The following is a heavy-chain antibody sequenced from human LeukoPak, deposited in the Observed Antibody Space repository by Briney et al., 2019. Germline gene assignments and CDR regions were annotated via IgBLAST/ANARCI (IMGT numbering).Heavy chain of an antibody. CDR1: GFTFSSYA. Sequence: GGSLRLPCAASGFTFSSYAMSWVRQAPGKGLEWVSAISGSGGSTYYADSVKGRFTISRDNSKNTLYLQMNSLRAEDTAVYYCAKGFDYGDYYFDYWGQGTLVTVSS. CDR2: ISGSGGST. CDR3: AKGFDYGDYYFDY. D-gene: IGHD4-17*01. V-gene: IGHV3-23*01. J-gene: IGHJ4*02.